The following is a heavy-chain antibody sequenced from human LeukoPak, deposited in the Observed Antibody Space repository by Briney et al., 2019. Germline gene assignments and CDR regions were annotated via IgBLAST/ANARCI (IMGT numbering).Heavy chain of an antibody. Sequence: GASVKVSCKAFGYTSTSNYMHWVRQAPGQGPEWMGVISPSGGSTTYAQKFQGRVTLTRDMSTSTDYLGLSSLRSEDTAVYYCARVPKRGSPRYYYYYMDVWGKGTTVTVSS. CDR2: ISPSGGST. V-gene: IGHV1-46*01. D-gene: IGHD1-26*01. CDR3: ARVPKRGSPRYYYYYMDV. J-gene: IGHJ6*03. CDR1: GYTSTSNY.